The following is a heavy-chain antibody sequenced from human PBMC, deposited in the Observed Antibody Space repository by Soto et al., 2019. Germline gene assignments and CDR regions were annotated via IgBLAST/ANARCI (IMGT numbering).Heavy chain of an antibody. D-gene: IGHD1-7*01. Sequence: HPGGSLRLSCATSGLTFSNYAMSWVRQAPGGGLEWVSSMSGSSSTTYYADSVKGRFTISRDRSKNTLYLQMSSLRAEDTALYYSAKNPERELQRAIDFWGQGTLVTVSS. V-gene: IGHV3-23*01. J-gene: IGHJ4*02. CDR1: GLTFSNYA. CDR3: AKNPERELQRAIDF. CDR2: MSGSSSTT.